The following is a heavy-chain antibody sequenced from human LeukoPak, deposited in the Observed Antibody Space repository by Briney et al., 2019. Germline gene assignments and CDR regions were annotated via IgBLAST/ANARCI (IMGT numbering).Heavy chain of an antibody. CDR3: ARGLPGDWYFDL. V-gene: IGHV3-21*01. J-gene: IGHJ2*01. CDR1: GFTFSSYS. Sequence: GGSLRLSCAASGFTFSSYSMNWVRQAPGKGLEWVSSISSSSSYIYYADSVKGRFTISRDNAKNSPYLQMNSLRAEDTAVYYCARGLPGDWYFDLWGRGTLVTVSS. CDR2: ISSSSSYI.